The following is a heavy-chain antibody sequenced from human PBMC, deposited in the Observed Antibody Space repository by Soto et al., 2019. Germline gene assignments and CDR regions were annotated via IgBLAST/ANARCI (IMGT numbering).Heavy chain of an antibody. CDR1: GFTFSSTS. CDR3: ARDYYDSSGIDY. D-gene: IGHD3-22*01. V-gene: IGHV3-66*01. Sequence: GGSLNPSVAPPGFTFSSTSMSWVRQAPGKGLEWVSVIYSGGSTYYADSVKGRFTISRDNSKNTLYLQMNSLRAEDTAVYYCARDYYDSSGIDYWGQGTLVTVSS. CDR2: IYSGGST. J-gene: IGHJ4*02.